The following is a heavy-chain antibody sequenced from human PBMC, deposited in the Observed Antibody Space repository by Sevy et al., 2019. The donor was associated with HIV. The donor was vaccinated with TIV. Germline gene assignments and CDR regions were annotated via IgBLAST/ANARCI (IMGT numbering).Heavy chain of an antibody. D-gene: IGHD3-22*01. Sequence: GGSLRLSCAASGFTFSNYCMSWVRQAPGKGLEWVANIKEDGSEKDYVDSVKGRFTISRDNAKNSLYLHMNSLRAEDTAVYYCTRALYYCDPYFDYWGQGTLVTVSS. CDR1: GFTFSNYC. J-gene: IGHJ4*02. CDR2: IKEDGSEK. V-gene: IGHV3-7*01. CDR3: TRALYYCDPYFDY.